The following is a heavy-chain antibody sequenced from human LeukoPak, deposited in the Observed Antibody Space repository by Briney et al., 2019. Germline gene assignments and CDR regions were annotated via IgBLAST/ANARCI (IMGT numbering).Heavy chain of an antibody. CDR2: IYTSGST. Sequence: SETLSLTCTVSGGSISSYYWSWIRQPAGKGLEWIGRIYTSGSTNYNPSLKSRVTMSVDTSKNQFSLKLSSVAAADTAVYYCAREGGFDSSSWYYFDYWGQGTLVTVSS. V-gene: IGHV4-4*07. J-gene: IGHJ4*02. D-gene: IGHD6-13*01. CDR1: GGSISSYY. CDR3: AREGGFDSSSWYYFDY.